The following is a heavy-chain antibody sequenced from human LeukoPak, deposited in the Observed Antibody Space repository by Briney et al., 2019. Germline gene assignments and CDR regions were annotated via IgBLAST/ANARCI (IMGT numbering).Heavy chain of an antibody. CDR3: ARAGYTVSSYRFDY. CDR2: IYTTGMT. Sequence: PSETLSLTCSVSGGSINSYWWSWIRQPAGKGLEFIGRIYTTGMTNYNPSLKSRVSMSVDTSKNKFSLELRSVTAADTAVYFCARAGYTVSSYRFDYWGQGALVTVSS. V-gene: IGHV4-4*07. D-gene: IGHD3-16*02. CDR1: GGSINSYW. J-gene: IGHJ4*02.